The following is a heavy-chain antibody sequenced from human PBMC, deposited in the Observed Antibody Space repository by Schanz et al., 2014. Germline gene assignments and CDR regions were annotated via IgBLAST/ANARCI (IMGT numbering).Heavy chain of an antibody. Sequence: QVQLVQSGAEVKKPGASVKVSCKASGYTFTSYSIHWVRQAPGQGLEWMGWISPYNGNTNYAQKLQGRVTMTADTSTSTAYMDLRSLRSDDTAVYYCTRGGYSYALSAFDIWGQGTMVTVSS. J-gene: IGHJ3*02. CDR2: ISPYNGNT. V-gene: IGHV1-18*01. CDR3: TRGGYSYALSAFDI. D-gene: IGHD5-18*01. CDR1: GYTFTSYS.